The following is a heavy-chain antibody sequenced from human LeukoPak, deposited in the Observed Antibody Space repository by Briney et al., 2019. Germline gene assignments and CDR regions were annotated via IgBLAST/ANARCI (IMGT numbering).Heavy chain of an antibody. CDR2: IRSSGGGT. CDR3: ARGIVVVPAATLYSYYYMDV. Sequence: GGSLRLSCAASGFTFSSYGMSWVRQAPGKGLEWVSTIRSSGGGTYYADSVKGRFTISRDNSKNTLFLQMNNLRAEDTAVYYCARGIVVVPAATLYSYYYMDVWGKGTTVTISS. CDR1: GFTFSSYG. D-gene: IGHD2-2*01. J-gene: IGHJ6*03. V-gene: IGHV3-23*01.